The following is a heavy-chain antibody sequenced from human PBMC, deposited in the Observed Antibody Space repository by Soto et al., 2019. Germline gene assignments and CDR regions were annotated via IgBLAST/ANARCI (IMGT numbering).Heavy chain of an antibody. CDR2: IYYSGST. CDR1: GGSISSYY. CDR3: ARGRSGMEQWLVRGDYYYYCMDV. Sequence: QVQLQESGPGLVKPSETLSLTCTVSGGSISSYYWSWIRQPPGKGLEWIGYIYYSGSTNYNPSLKSRVTISVDTSKNQFSLKLSSVTAADTAVYYCARGRSGMEQWLVRGDYYYYCMDVWGKGTTVTVSS. V-gene: IGHV4-59*01. D-gene: IGHD6-19*01. J-gene: IGHJ6*03.